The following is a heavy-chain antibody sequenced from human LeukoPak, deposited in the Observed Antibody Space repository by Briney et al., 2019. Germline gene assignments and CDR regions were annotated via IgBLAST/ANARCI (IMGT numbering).Heavy chain of an antibody. D-gene: IGHD2-21*01. V-gene: IGHV1-58*01. CDR2: IVVGSGQT. J-gene: IGHJ3*01. CDR3: AKGRGLLDVIDV. CDR1: GLAFTSSA. Sequence: ASVKVSCKASGLAFTSSAVQWVRQARGQRLEWIGWIVVGSGQTNFAQRFQDRVSITRDMSTSTAFTELNSLRSVDTAVYYCAKGRGLLDVIDVWGQGTTVTV.